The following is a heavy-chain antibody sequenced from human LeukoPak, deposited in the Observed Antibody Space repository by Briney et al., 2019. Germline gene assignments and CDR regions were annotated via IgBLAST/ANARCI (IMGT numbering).Heavy chain of an antibody. CDR2: IGSRSTSI. Sequence: GGSLRLSCAASGFTFTSHSMNWVRQAPGKGLEWVSSIGSRSTSIYYADSVKGRFTISRDNAKNSLYLQMNSLRAEDTTVYYCARETSESFDIWGQGTMVTVSS. V-gene: IGHV3-21*01. J-gene: IGHJ3*02. D-gene: IGHD2-2*01. CDR3: ARETSESFDI. CDR1: GFTFTSHS.